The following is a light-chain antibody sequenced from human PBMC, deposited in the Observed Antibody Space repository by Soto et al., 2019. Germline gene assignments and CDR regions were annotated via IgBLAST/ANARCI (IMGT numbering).Light chain of an antibody. CDR1: QTISSW. Sequence: GDRVTITCRASQTISSWLAWYQQKPGKAPTLLIYDASTLERGVPSRFSGTGSGTEFTLSIDSLQPDDFATYYCQKYHTSSITFGQGTRLEIK. J-gene: IGKJ5*01. V-gene: IGKV1-5*01. CDR3: QKYHTSSIT. CDR2: DAS.